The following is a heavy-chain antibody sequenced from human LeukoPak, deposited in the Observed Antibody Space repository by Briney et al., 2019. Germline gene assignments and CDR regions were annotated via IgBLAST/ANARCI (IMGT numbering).Heavy chain of an antibody. J-gene: IGHJ3*02. CDR1: GLTFSSHA. D-gene: IGHD2-8*02. V-gene: IGHV3-30-3*01. Sequence: GGSLRLSCAASGLTFSSHAMHWVRQAPGKGLEWVAVISQDGSDRHYTDSVKGRFTVSRDNSRNTLYLQMNSLRAEDTAVYYCAKDLRNIRTLVDLQMIWGQGTLVIVSS. CDR3: AKDLRNIRTLVDLQMI. CDR2: ISQDGSDR.